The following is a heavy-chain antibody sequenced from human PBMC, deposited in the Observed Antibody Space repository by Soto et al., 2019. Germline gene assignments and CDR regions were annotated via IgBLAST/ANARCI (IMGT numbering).Heavy chain of an antibody. CDR1: YGSISVSNVF. V-gene: IGHV4-39*01. Sequence: PSETLSLTCTVSYGSISVSNVFWGWVRQPPGKGLEWIGNTDYSGTAYFNPSLGTRVTFPVDTSKNQFSLTLYSVTAADTAVYYCARTTGRHLDFWGQGSLVTVSS. J-gene: IGHJ4*02. CDR3: ARTTGRHLDF. CDR2: TDYSGTA. D-gene: IGHD4-4*01.